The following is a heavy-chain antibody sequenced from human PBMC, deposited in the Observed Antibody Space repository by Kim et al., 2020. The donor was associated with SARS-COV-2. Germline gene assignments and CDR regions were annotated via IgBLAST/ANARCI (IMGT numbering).Heavy chain of an antibody. J-gene: IGHJ3*02. V-gene: IGHV3-30-3*01. CDR2: ISHDGSKK. CDR1: GFTFSGYA. CDR3: AREMANWNDASDI. Sequence: GGSLRLSCIASGFTFSGYAMHWVRQAPGKGLEWVAVISHDGSKKYHADSVKGRFTISGDNSKNTVYLQMNSLRADDTAVYYCAREMANWNDASDIWGQGT. D-gene: IGHD1-20*01.